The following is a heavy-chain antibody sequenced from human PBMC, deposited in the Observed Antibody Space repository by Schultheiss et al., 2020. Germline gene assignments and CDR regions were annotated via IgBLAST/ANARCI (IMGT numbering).Heavy chain of an antibody. CDR1: GFTFINYG. V-gene: IGHV3-21*01. D-gene: IGHD2-15*01. CDR2: IRGRSVGM. Sequence: GGSLRLSCAASGFTFINYGMHWVRQASGKGLEWVASIRGRSVGMFYADSVKGRFTISRDNAKNSLYLQMNSLRAEDTAVYYCARVRAEVVVAARDRPYYYYYGMDVWGKGTTVTVSS. J-gene: IGHJ6*04. CDR3: ARVRAEVVVAARDRPYYYYYGMDV.